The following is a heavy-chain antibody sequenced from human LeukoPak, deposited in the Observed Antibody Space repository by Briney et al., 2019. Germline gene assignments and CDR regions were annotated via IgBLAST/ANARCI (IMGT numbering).Heavy chain of an antibody. CDR1: GFTFSSYS. CDR3: ARDRLYYYGMDV. Sequence: GGSLRLSCAASGFTFSSYSMNWVRQAPGKGLEWVSSISSSGSTIYYADSVKGRFTISRDNAKNSLYLQMNSLRAEDTAVYYCARDRLYYYGMDVWGQGTTVTVSS. CDR2: ISSSGSTI. V-gene: IGHV3-21*04. D-gene: IGHD6-25*01. J-gene: IGHJ6*02.